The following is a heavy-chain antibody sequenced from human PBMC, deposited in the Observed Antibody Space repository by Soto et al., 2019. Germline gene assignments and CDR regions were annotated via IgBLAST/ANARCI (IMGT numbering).Heavy chain of an antibody. CDR1: GGSISSGDYY. D-gene: IGHD4-17*01. Sequence: PSETLSLTCTVSGGSISSGDYYWSWIRQPPGKGLEWIGYIYYSGSTYYTPSLKSRVTISVDTSKNQFSLKLSSVTAADTAVYYCARDSNYGDYSAWGQGTLVIVSS. CDR2: IYYSGST. V-gene: IGHV4-30-4*01. J-gene: IGHJ5*02. CDR3: ARDSNYGDYSA.